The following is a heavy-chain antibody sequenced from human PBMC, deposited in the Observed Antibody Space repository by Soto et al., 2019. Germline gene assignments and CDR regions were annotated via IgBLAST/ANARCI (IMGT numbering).Heavy chain of an antibody. CDR1: GFTFSSYA. CDR2: ISGSGGST. J-gene: IGHJ4*02. Sequence: GGSLRLSCAASGFTFSSYAMSWVRQAPGKGLEWVSAISGSGGSTYYADSVKGRFTISRDNSKNTLYLQMNSLRAEDTAVYYCAKDFTPNQLSGSSYYFDYWGQGTLVTVSS. V-gene: IGHV3-23*01. D-gene: IGHD6-6*01. CDR3: AKDFTPNQLSGSSYYFDY.